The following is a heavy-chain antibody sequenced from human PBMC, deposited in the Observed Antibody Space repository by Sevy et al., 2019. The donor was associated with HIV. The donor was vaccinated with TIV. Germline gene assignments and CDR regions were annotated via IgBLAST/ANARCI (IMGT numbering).Heavy chain of an antibody. CDR3: ARMRYYTGAFDI. J-gene: IGHJ3*02. V-gene: IGHV2-70*01. D-gene: IGHD3-9*01. Sequence: FSRSGATLVKPTQTLTLTCNFSGFSLNTSEMSVSWIRQPPGKALEWLALIDGDDDKYYNTSLKTRLTISKGTSKNRVVLTMTNMDSIDTATYYCARMRYYTGAFDIWGQGTMVTVSS. CDR1: GFSLNTSEMS. CDR2: IDGDDDK.